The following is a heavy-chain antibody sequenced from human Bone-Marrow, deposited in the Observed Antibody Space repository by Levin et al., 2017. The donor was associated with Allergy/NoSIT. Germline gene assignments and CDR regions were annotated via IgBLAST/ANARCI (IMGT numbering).Heavy chain of an antibody. J-gene: IGHJ3*02. V-gene: IGHV1-69*13. CDR3: ARDGIVVATIDGFDM. D-gene: IGHD6-19*01. Sequence: SVKVSCKASGGTSSSYDINWVRQAPGQGLEWMGGIIPIFSTVNYAPKFRGRLTITADEATRTAYMELSSLTSEDTAVYYCARDGIVVATIDGFDMWGQGTMVTVSS. CDR1: GGTSSSYD. CDR2: IIPIFSTV.